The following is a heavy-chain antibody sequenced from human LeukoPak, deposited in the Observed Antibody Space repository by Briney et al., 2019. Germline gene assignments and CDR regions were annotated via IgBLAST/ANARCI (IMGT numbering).Heavy chain of an antibody. D-gene: IGHD1-7*01. V-gene: IGHV6-1*01. Sequence: SPTLSLTSAISGDSVSSNSAAWNWIRQSPSRGLEWLGRAYYRSKWYNDYAVSVKSRITINPDTSKNQFSLQLTSVTPEDTAEYYCARDKLDLMNWFDPWGQGTLVTVSS. J-gene: IGHJ5*02. CDR1: GDSVSSNSAA. CDR3: ARDKLDLMNWFDP. CDR2: AYYRSKWYN.